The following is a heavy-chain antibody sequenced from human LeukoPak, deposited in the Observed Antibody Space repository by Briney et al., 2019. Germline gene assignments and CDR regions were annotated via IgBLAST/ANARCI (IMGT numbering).Heavy chain of an antibody. CDR3: AAPSGSFLAFYYGMDV. CDR1: GKSLSELS. CDR2: LDPEDGEK. D-gene: IGHD1-26*01. V-gene: IGHV1-24*01. Sequence: GASVKVSCKVSGKSLSELSMHWVRQAPGKGLEWMGGLDPEDGEKIYAQKFQGRVTMTEDTSTDTAYMELSSLRSEDTAVYYCAAPSGSFLAFYYGMDVWGQGTTVTVSS. J-gene: IGHJ6*02.